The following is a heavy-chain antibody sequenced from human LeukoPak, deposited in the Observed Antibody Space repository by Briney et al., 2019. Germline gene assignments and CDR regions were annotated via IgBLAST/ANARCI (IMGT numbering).Heavy chain of an antibody. CDR2: ISYDGSNK. CDR1: GFTFSSYG. D-gene: IGHD3-3*01. Sequence: GRSLRLSCAASGFTFSSYGMHWGRQAPGKELEWVAVISYDGSNKYYADSVKGRFTISRDNSKNTLYLQMNSLRAEDTAVYYCAKDKTWSGYSTYYYYGMDVWGQGTTVTVSS. CDR3: AKDKTWSGYSTYYYYGMDV. J-gene: IGHJ6*02. V-gene: IGHV3-30*18.